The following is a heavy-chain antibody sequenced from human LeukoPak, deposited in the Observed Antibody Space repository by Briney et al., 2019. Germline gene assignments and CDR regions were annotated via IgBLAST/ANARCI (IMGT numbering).Heavy chain of an antibody. CDR3: ARLMNVVLDAFDI. CDR1: GYTFTTYW. CDR2: IYPGDSNT. D-gene: IGHD2-15*01. Sequence: GESLKISCKGSGYTFTTYWIGWVRQMPGKGLEWMGIIYPGDSNTRYSPSFQGQVTISADHSISTAYLQWSSLKASDTAIYYCARLMNVVLDAFDIWGQGTMVTVSS. V-gene: IGHV5-51*01. J-gene: IGHJ3*02.